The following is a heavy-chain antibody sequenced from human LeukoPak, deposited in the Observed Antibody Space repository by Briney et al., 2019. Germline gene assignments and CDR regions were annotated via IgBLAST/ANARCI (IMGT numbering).Heavy chain of an antibody. D-gene: IGHD4-11*01. CDR2: IWSDGTDK. Sequence: GGSLRLSCATSGFTFSHYGMHWVRQAPGKGLEWVAVIWSDGTDKYYGDSVKGRFTISRDNSRNTVYLQMNSLRVEDTAVYYCAKDAQRGFDFSNSLESWGQGTLVTVSS. J-gene: IGHJ4*02. V-gene: IGHV3-33*06. CDR1: GFTFSHYG. CDR3: AKDAQRGFDFSNSLES.